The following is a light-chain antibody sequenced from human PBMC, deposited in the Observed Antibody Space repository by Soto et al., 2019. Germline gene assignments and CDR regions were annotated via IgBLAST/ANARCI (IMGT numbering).Light chain of an antibody. J-gene: IGKJ2*01. Sequence: EIVITQTPATLSVSPGERVTLSCRASQSVSSSLAWYQQKPGQAPRLVIYGASTRATGIPARFSGSGSGTEFTLTISSLQSEDFAVYYCQQYNNWPPYTFGQGTKLEIK. V-gene: IGKV3-15*01. CDR2: GAS. CDR1: QSVSSS. CDR3: QQYNNWPPYT.